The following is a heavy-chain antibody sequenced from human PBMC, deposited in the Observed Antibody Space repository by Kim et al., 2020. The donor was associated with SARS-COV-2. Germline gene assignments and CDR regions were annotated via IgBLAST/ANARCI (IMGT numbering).Heavy chain of an antibody. V-gene: IGHV3-74*01. Sequence: GGSLRLSCAASGFTFSSYWMHWVRQAPGKGLVWVSRINSDGSSTSYADSVKGRFTISRDNAKNTLYLQMNSLRAEDTAVYYCARDIGQAYYYYYGMDVWGQGTTVTVSS. D-gene: IGHD1-26*01. CDR3: ARDIGQAYYYYYGMDV. J-gene: IGHJ6*02. CDR1: GFTFSSYW. CDR2: INSDGSST.